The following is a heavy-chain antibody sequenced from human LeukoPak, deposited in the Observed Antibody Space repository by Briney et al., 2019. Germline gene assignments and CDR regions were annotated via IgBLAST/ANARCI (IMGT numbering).Heavy chain of an antibody. Sequence: GASVKVSCKASGGTFSSYDISWVRQAPGQGLEWMGGIMPISGTANYAQKFQGRVTITADKPTNTAYMELSSLRSEDTAVYYCASEIDDYYDSSGRFDYWGQGTLVTVSS. CDR1: GGTFSSYD. D-gene: IGHD3-22*01. V-gene: IGHV1-69*06. CDR2: IMPISGTA. CDR3: ASEIDDYYDSSGRFDY. J-gene: IGHJ4*02.